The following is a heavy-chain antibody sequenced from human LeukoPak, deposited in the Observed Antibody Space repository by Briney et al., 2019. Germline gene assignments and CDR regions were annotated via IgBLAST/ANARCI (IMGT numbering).Heavy chain of an antibody. V-gene: IGHV1-2*02. CDR1: GYTFTGYY. CDR3: ARCRYTYGYWDN. J-gene: IGHJ4*02. Sequence: ASVKVSCKASGYTFTGYYIHWVRQAPGQGLEWMGWINPNSGGTKYAQKFQGGVTMTRDTSISTAYMELSGLTSDDTAVYYCARCRYTYGYWDNWGQGTLVSVCS. D-gene: IGHD5-18*01. CDR2: INPNSGGT.